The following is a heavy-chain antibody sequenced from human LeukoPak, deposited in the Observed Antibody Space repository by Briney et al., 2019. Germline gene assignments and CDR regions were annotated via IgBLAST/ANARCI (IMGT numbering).Heavy chain of an antibody. CDR1: GGSISSSSYL. D-gene: IGHD6-13*01. CDR2: MSYSGST. Sequence: SETPSLTCTVSGGSISSSSYLWGWIRQPPGKGLEWVGSMSYSGSTYYNPSLKSRVTISVDTSKNQFSLKLSSVTAADTAVYYCARRSSSQPPNYWGQGTLVTVSS. V-gene: IGHV4-39*01. J-gene: IGHJ4*02. CDR3: ARRSSSQPPNY.